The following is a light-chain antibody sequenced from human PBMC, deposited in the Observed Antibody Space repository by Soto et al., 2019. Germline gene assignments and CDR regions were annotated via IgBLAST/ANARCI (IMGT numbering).Light chain of an antibody. CDR2: DTD. Sequence: SVLTQPPSMSAAPGQKVTISCSGSSSNVEKNSMSWYQQLPGTAPKLLIYDTDKRPSGIPDRFSGSKSGSSATLGITGLQTGDEADYYCGVWDNSLAGVLFGGGTKVTVL. V-gene: IGLV1-51*01. J-gene: IGLJ2*01. CDR1: SSNVEKNS. CDR3: GVWDNSLAGVL.